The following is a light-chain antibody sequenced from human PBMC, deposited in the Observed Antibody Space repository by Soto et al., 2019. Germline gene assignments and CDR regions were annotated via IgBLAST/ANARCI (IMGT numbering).Light chain of an antibody. J-gene: IGKJ2*01. CDR1: SSKW. CDR2: DVS. Sequence: DIQMTQSPSTLAASVGDTVTMTCRSSSKWLAWYQKKPGKAPKLLIYDVSNLERGVPPRVSGSASGAGSTLSITSLQPHDLGTYYCQHTSDFTFGQGTKVEIK. V-gene: IGKV1-5*01. CDR3: QHTSDFT.